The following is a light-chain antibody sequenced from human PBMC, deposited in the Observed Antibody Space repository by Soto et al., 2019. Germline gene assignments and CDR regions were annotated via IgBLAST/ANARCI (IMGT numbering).Light chain of an antibody. CDR3: QTWGCDIHV. CDR2: VNFRGAH. J-gene: IGLJ1*01. Sequence: QPVLTQPPSASASLGASVTLTCTVTGGHTNYAIAWHQQSPGKGPRYLMTVNFRGAHNKGAGIPDRFSGSSTGAERYLTISTLQSDDEAVYFCQTWGCDIHVFGPGTQVTVL. CDR1: GGHTNYA. V-gene: IGLV4-69*01.